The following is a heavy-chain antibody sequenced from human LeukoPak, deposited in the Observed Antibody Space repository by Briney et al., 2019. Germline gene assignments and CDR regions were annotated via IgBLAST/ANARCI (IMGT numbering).Heavy chain of an antibody. V-gene: IGHV3-23*01. CDR2: ISGSGGST. J-gene: IGHJ4*02. D-gene: IGHD3-10*01. CDR3: AKVGYYDSGSYRHPIDD. CDR1: GFTFSSYG. Sequence: GRSLRLSCAASGFTFSSYGMHWVRQAPGKGLEWVSAISGSGGSTYYADSVKGRFTISRDNSKNTLYLQMNSLRAEDTAVYYCAKVGYYDSGSYRHPIDDWGQGTLVTVSS.